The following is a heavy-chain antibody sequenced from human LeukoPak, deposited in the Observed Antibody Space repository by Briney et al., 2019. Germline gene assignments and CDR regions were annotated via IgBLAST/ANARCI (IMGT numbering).Heavy chain of an antibody. CDR1: GSSISSGDYY. V-gene: IGHV4-30-4*01. J-gene: IGHJ4*02. D-gene: IGHD3-10*01. CDR2: IYYSGST. Sequence: SQTLSLTCTVSGSSISSGDYYCSWIRQPPGKGLEWIGYIYYSGSTYYNPSLKSRVAISVDTSKNQFFLKLSSVTAADTAVYCCARVPSSMVRGLDYWGQGTLVTVSS. CDR3: ARVPSSMVRGLDY.